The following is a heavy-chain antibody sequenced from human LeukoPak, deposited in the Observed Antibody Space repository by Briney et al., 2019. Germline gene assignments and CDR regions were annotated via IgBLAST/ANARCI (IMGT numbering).Heavy chain of an antibody. CDR3: ARGMLSGSYLGFDY. CDR1: GYTFTGYY. J-gene: IGHJ4*02. V-gene: IGHV1-2*06. D-gene: IGHD1-26*01. CDR2: INPNSGGT. Sequence: ASVKVSCKASGYTFTGYYMHWVRQAPGQGLEWMGRINPNSGGTNYAQKFQGRVTMTKDTSISTGYMELSRLRSDDTAVYYCARGMLSGSYLGFDYWGQGTLVTVSS.